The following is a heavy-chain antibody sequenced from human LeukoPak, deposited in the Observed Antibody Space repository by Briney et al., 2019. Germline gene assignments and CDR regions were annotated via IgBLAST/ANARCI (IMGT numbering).Heavy chain of an antibody. CDR3: ARDPRVGYDFWSGYYPYYFDY. V-gene: IGHV3-21*01. J-gene: IGHJ4*02. CDR2: ISSSSSYI. Sequence: GGSLRLSCAASGFTFSSYSMNWVRQAPGKGLEWVSSISSSSSYIYYADSVKGRFTISRDNAKNSLYLQMNSLRAEDTAVYYCARDPRVGYDFWSGYYPYYFDYWGQGTLVTVSS. D-gene: IGHD3-3*01. CDR1: GFTFSSYS.